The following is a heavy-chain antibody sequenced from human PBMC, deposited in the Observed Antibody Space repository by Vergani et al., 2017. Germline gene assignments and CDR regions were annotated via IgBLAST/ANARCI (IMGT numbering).Heavy chain of an antibody. V-gene: IGHV3-66*01. CDR2: IYSGGST. CDR3: AREGGSFHFDY. J-gene: IGHJ4*01. Sequence: EVQLVESGGGLVQPGGSLRLSCAASGFTVSSNYMSWVRQAPGKGLEWVSVIYSGGSTYSADSVKGRFTISRDNSKNTLYLQMNSLRVEDTDMYYCAREGGSFHFDYWSGGTLVTVSS. CDR1: GFTVSSNY. D-gene: IGHD1-26*01.